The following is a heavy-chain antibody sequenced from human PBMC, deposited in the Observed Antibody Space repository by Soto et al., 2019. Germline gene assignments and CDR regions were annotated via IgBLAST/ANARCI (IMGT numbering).Heavy chain of an antibody. CDR3: ARGGGYDYVWGSYREPKVFDY. CDR2: IYSGGST. J-gene: IGHJ4*02. D-gene: IGHD3-16*02. Sequence: GGSLRLSCAASGFTVSSNYMSWVRQAPGKGLEWVSVIYSGGSTYYADSVKGRFTISRDNSKNTLYLQMNSLRAEDTAVYYCARGGGYDYVWGSYREPKVFDYWGQGTLVTVSS. V-gene: IGHV3-53*01. CDR1: GFTVSSNY.